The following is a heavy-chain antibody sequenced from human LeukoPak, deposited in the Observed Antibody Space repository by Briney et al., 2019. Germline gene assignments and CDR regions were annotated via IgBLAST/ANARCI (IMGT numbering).Heavy chain of an antibody. Sequence: GASVKVSCKASGYTFTGYYKHWVRQAPGQGLEWMGWINPNSGGTNYAQKFQGRVTMTRDTSISTAYMELSRLRSDDTAVYYCASGLRYFDWFPHADYYYGMDVWGQGTTVTVSS. J-gene: IGHJ6*02. CDR1: GYTFTGYY. CDR2: INPNSGGT. V-gene: IGHV1-2*02. D-gene: IGHD3-9*01. CDR3: ASGLRYFDWFPHADYYYGMDV.